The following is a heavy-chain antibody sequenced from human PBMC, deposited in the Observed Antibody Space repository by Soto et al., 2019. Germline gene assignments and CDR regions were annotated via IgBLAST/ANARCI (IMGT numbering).Heavy chain of an antibody. V-gene: IGHV3-15*07. J-gene: IGHJ6*02. CDR1: GLTISNAW. CDR2: IKKNTEGGTT. D-gene: IGHD2-15*01. Sequence: ESGGGFIYPGGSLRLSCAASGLTISNAWMNWVRQAPGKGLEWVGRIKKNTEGGTTDYAAAVKGRFTVSREDSKNTLYLQMNSLNTEDTDVYYCTTGSVEGVWGQGTTVTVSS. CDR3: TTGSVEGV.